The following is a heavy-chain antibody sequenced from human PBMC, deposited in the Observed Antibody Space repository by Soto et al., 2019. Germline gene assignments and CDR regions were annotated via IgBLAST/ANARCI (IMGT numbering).Heavy chain of an antibody. CDR3: ARDPQGDYYYYYMDV. Sequence: GASVKVSCKASGGTFSSYTISWVRQAPGQGLEWMGRIIPILGIANYAQKFQGRVTITADKSTSTAYMELSSLRSEDTAVYYCARDPQGDYYYYYMDVWGKGTTVTVSS. V-gene: IGHV1-69*04. CDR2: IIPILGIA. CDR1: GGTFSSYT. J-gene: IGHJ6*03.